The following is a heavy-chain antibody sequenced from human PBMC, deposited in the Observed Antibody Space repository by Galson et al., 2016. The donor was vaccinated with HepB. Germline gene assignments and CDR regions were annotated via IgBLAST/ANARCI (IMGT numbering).Heavy chain of an antibody. J-gene: IGHJ5*02. CDR2: INHSGNT. D-gene: IGHD3-3*01. V-gene: IGHV4-34*01. CDR3: ARGTYYDSATRFDP. CDR1: GGTFNGYY. Sequence: SETLSLTCAVFGGTFNGYYWTWIRQPPGKGLEWIGEINHSGNTNYNPSLNSRVNLALDISKKQFTLELTSVTVADTATYYCARGTYYDSATRFDPWGQGTPVTVAS.